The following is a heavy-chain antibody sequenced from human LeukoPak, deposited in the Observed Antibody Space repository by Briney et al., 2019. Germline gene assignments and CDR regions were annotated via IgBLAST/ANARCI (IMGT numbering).Heavy chain of an antibody. Sequence: GASVKVSCKASGYTFTSYSIIWVRQAPGQGLEWMGWISAYDGYTNYAQKLQGRVTMTTDTSTSTAYMELRSLKSDDTAVYYCARDRGQLSWDRPFDYWGQGTLVTVSS. D-gene: IGHD6-13*01. CDR2: ISAYDGYT. J-gene: IGHJ4*02. CDR1: GYTFTSYS. CDR3: ARDRGQLSWDRPFDY. V-gene: IGHV1-18*04.